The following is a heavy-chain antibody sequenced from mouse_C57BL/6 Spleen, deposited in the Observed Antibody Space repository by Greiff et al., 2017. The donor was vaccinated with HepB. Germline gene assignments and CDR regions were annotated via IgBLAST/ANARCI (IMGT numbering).Heavy chain of an antibody. CDR2: IYPGDGDT. J-gene: IGHJ4*01. CDR3: ARGDGYNAMDY. D-gene: IGHD2-3*01. V-gene: IGHV1-80*01. Sequence: SGAELVKPGASVKISCKASGYAFSSYWMNWVKQRPGKGLEWIGQIYPGDGDTNYNGKFKGKATLTADKSSSTAYMQLSSLTSEDSAVYFCARGDGYNAMDYWGQGTSVTVSS. CDR1: GYAFSSYW.